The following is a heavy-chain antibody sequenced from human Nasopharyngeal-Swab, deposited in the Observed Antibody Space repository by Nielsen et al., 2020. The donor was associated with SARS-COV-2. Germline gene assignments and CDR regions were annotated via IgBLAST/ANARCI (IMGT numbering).Heavy chain of an antibody. D-gene: IGHD3-22*01. J-gene: IGHJ4*02. CDR3: ARDPLVYDSSGYGHFDY. Sequence: GESLKISCAASGFTFSNYVIHWVRQAPGKGLEWVSFMSYDGSNTYYADSVKGRFTISRDNSKKTVYLQMNSLRAEDTAVYYCARDPLVYDSSGYGHFDYWGQGTLVTVSS. CDR2: MSYDGSNT. CDR1: GFTFSNYV. V-gene: IGHV3-30*04.